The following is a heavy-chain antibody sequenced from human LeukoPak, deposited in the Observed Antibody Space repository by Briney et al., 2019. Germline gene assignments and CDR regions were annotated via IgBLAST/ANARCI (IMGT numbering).Heavy chain of an antibody. Sequence: PSETLSLTCTVSGGSVSDSDYYWSWIRQPPGKGLEWIGYIYYSGSTNYNPSLKSRVTISVDTSKNQFSLKLSSVTAADTAVYYCAREVAVAGTEYYFDYWGQGTLVTVSS. CDR2: IYYSGST. D-gene: IGHD6-19*01. CDR1: GGSVSDSDYY. CDR3: AREVAVAGTEYYFDY. J-gene: IGHJ4*02. V-gene: IGHV4-61*08.